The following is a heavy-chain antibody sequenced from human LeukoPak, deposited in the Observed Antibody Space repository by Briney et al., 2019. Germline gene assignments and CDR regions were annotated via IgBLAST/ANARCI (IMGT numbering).Heavy chain of an antibody. CDR1: GGSISSSSYY. V-gene: IGHV4-39*01. Sequence: PSETLSLTCTVSGGSISSSSYYWGWIRQPPGKGLEWIGSIYYSGSTYYNPSLKSRVTISVDTSKNQFSLKLSSVTAADTAVYYCARHVPYDFWNGYRKPPPVWFDPWGQGTLVTVSS. CDR3: ARHVPYDFWNGYRKPPPVWFDP. J-gene: IGHJ5*02. CDR2: IYYSGST. D-gene: IGHD3-3*01.